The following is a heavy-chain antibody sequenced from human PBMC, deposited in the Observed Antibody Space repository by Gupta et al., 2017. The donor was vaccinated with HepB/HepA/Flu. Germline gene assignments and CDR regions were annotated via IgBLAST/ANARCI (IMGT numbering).Heavy chain of an antibody. CDR3: ARLHD. V-gene: IGHV3-66*04. CDR2: IYSNGKT. CDR1: GSGFTVSNNY. J-gene: IGHJ4*02. Sequence: EVQLVQSGGGLVQPGGSLRLSCAASGSGFTVSNNYMNWVRQAPGKGLEWVSVIYSNGKTYYADSVEGRFTISRDSSKNTLYLQMNSLRAEDTAVYYCARLHDWGQGTLGTVSS.